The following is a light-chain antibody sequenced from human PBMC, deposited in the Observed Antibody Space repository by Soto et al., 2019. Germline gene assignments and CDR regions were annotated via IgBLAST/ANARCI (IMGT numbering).Light chain of an antibody. CDR2: GAS. CDR1: QSVSSTF. J-gene: IGKJ1*01. Sequence: EIVLTQSPGTLSLSPGDSATLSCMASQSVSSTFLAWYQHKPGRPPRLLIHGASSRATGIPDRFTGSGSGTDFTLTISRLEPEDFAVYYCQQYGSSGTFGQGTKVDIK. V-gene: IGKV3-20*01. CDR3: QQYGSSGT.